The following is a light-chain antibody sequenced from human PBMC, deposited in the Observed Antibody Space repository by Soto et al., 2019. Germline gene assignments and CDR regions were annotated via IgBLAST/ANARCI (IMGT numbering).Light chain of an antibody. CDR3: QQYNFYPWT. J-gene: IGKJ1*01. CDR2: RAS. Sequence: DIQMTQSPSTLSASVGDRVTITCRASQSIGSWLAWYQQKPGKAPKLLIYRASSLESEVPSRFSGSESGTEFTLIINSLQPDDFETYYCQQYNFYPWTFGQGTKVEIK. CDR1: QSIGSW. V-gene: IGKV1-5*03.